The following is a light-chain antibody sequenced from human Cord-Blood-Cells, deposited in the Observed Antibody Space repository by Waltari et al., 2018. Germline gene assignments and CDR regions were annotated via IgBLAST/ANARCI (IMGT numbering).Light chain of an antibody. CDR1: QSISSW. CDR3: QQYNSYWT. Sequence: SPSTLSASVGDRVTITCRASQSISSWLAWYQQKPGKAPKLLIYDASSLESGVPSRFSGSGSGTEFTHTISSLQPDDFATYYCQQYNSYWTFGQGTKVEIK. V-gene: IGKV1-5*01. CDR2: DAS. J-gene: IGKJ1*01.